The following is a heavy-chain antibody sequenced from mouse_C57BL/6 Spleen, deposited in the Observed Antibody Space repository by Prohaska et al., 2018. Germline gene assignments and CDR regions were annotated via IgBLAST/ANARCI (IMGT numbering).Heavy chain of an antibody. J-gene: IGHJ1*03. V-gene: IGHV1-15*01. CDR2: IDPETGGT. Sequence: GYTFTDYEMHWVKQTPVHGLEWIGAIDPETGGTAYNQKFKGKAILTADKSSSTAYMELRSLTSEDSAVYYCTKGRITTVVATDWYFDVWGTGTTVTVSS. D-gene: IGHD1-1*01. CDR1: GYTFTDYE. CDR3: TKGRITTVVATDWYFDV.